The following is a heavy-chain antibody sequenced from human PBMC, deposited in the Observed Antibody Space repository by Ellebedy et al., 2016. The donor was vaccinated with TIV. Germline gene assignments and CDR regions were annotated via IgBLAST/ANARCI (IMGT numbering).Heavy chain of an antibody. Sequence: GESLKISCAASRFNFRSYWMTWVRQPPGKGLEWVANVDQDGSDTYYVDSVRGRFTIARDNAKNSLYLQMNSLRAEDTSVYYCATDGSYGDYRSPAHAFEKWGQGTMVIVSS. CDR1: RFNFRSYW. V-gene: IGHV3-7*01. J-gene: IGHJ3*02. CDR3: ATDGSYGDYRSPAHAFEK. CDR2: VDQDGSDT. D-gene: IGHD4-17*01.